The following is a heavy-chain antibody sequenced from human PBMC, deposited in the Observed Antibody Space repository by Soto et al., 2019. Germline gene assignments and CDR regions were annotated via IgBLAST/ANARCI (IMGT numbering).Heavy chain of an antibody. J-gene: IGHJ4*02. V-gene: IGHV3-23*01. CDR3: ASTSSSWYGG. Sequence: RLSCAASEFNFISLAMSRVRQAPGKGLEWVSAISGSGGSTYYADSVKGRFTISRDNSKNTLYLQMNSLRAEDTAVYYCASTSSSWYGGWGQGTLVTVSS. D-gene: IGHD6-13*01. CDR2: ISGSGGST. CDR1: EFNFISLA.